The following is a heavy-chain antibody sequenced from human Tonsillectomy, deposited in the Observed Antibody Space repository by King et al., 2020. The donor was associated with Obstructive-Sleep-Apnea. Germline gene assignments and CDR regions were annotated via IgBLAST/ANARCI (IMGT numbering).Heavy chain of an antibody. CDR2: IYPGDSDT. J-gene: IGHJ3*02. CDR1: GYSFTNYW. V-gene: IGHV5-51*01. D-gene: IGHD3-22*01. Sequence: VQLVESGAEVKKPGESLKISCKGSGYSFTNYWIGWVRQMPGKGLEWMGIIYPGDSDTRYSPSFQGQVTISADKSISTAYLQWSSLKASDTGMYYCEEDYYDSSGPLVDAFDIWGQGTMVTVSS. CDR3: EEDYYDSSGPLVDAFDI.